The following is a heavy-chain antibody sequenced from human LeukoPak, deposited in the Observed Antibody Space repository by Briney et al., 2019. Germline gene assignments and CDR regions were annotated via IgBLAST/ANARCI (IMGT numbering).Heavy chain of an antibody. CDR3: AKVGTGTTTYFDY. Sequence: GGSLRLSCAASGFTFSSYAMTWVRQAPGKGLEWVSAISGSGGSTYYADSVKGRFTISRDNSKSTLYLQMNSLRAEDTAVYYCAKVGTGTTTYFDYWGQGTLVTVSS. V-gene: IGHV3-23*01. J-gene: IGHJ4*02. CDR2: ISGSGGST. D-gene: IGHD1-1*01. CDR1: GFTFSSYA.